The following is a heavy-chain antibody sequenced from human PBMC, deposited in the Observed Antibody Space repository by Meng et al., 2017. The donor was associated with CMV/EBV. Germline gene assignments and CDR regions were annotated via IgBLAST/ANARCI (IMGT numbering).Heavy chain of an antibody. D-gene: IGHD3-22*01. Sequence: SFSGYSWSWIRQPPGKGLEWIGEINHSGSTNYNPSLKSRVTISVDTSKNQFSLKLSSVTAADTAVYYCARGDYYDSSGYYLRTLFDYWGQGTLVTVSS. V-gene: IGHV4-34*01. CDR3: ARGDYYDSSGYYLRTLFDY. CDR2: INHSGST. J-gene: IGHJ4*02. CDR1: SFSGYS.